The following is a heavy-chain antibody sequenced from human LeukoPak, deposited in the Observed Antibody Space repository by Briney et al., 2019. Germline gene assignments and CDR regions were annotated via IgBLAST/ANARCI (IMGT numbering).Heavy chain of an antibody. J-gene: IGHJ4*02. D-gene: IGHD3-22*01. CDR1: GFTFTSSA. V-gene: IGHV1-58*01. CDR2: IVVGSGST. CDR3: AARYYYDSSDEYYFDY. Sequence: GASVKVSCTASGFTFTSSAVQWVRQARGQRLEWIGWIVVGSGSTNYAQKFQERVTITRDMSTSTAYMELSSLRSEDTAVYYCAARYYYDSSDEYYFDYWGQGTLVTVSS.